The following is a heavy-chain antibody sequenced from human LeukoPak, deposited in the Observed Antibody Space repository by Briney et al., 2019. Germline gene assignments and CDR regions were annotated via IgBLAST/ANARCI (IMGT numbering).Heavy chain of an antibody. CDR1: GFTLSTYG. D-gene: IGHD6-13*01. J-gene: IGHJ4*02. CDR3: AREYYSRSRFDS. V-gene: IGHV3-74*01. Sequence: PGGSLRLLCAPSGFTLSTYGMHGVPDAPGRGVVCVSRVNSDGRTTNYAHSVKGRFTITRDNAENTLYMRTNSLRPEHTAVYYCAREYYSRSRFDSGRQGTLVTV. CDR2: VNSDGRTT.